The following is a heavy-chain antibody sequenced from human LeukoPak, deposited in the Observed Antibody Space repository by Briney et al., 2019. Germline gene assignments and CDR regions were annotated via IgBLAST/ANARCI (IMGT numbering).Heavy chain of an antibody. Sequence: SETLSLTCTVSGGSISSNYWSWIRQPAGKGLEWIGRICTSGSTNYNPSLKSRVTMSVDTSKNQFSLKLSSVTAADTAVYYCARDRGSNWNYAADAFDIWGQGTVVTVSS. V-gene: IGHV4-4*07. J-gene: IGHJ3*02. CDR1: GGSISSNY. CDR2: ICTSGST. D-gene: IGHD1-7*01. CDR3: ARDRGSNWNYAADAFDI.